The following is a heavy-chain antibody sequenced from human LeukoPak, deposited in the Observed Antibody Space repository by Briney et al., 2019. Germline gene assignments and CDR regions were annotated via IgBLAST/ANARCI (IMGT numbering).Heavy chain of an antibody. CDR1: GFTFSSYW. V-gene: IGHV3-7*03. J-gene: IGHJ4*02. CDR2: IKQDGSEK. CDR3: AKDRGMFLVGYLDY. D-gene: IGHD2-15*01. Sequence: GGSLRLSCAASGFTFSSYWMSWVRQAPGKGLEWVANIKQDGSEKYYVDSVKGRFTISRDNSKNTLYLQMNSLRAEDTAVYYCAKDRGMFLVGYLDYWGQGTLVTVSS.